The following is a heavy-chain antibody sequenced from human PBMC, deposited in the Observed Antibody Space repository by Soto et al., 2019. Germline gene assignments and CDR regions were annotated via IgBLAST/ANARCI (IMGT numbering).Heavy chain of an antibody. J-gene: IGHJ4*02. CDR2: LSGSGGST. CDR1: GFTFSSYA. V-gene: IGHV3-23*01. CDR3: AIQGKDCSSTSCYSD. D-gene: IGHD2-2*01. Sequence: EVQLLESGGGLVQPGGSLRLSCAASGFTFSSYAMSWVRQATGKGLEWVSALSGSGGSTYYADSVKGRFTISRDNSKNTLYLQMNSLGAEDTAVYYCAIQGKDCSSTSCYSDWVQGTMVTVSS.